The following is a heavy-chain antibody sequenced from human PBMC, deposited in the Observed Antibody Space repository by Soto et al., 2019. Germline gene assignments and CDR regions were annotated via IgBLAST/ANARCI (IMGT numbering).Heavy chain of an antibody. CDR3: VKDRWVDY. Sequence: GGSLRLSCAAFGFKISSSSMNWVRQAPGKGLEYVSSISSNGGPTYYADSVKGRFTISRDNSRNTVYLQMSSLRAEDTAVYYCVKDRWVDYWGQGTLVTVSS. CDR2: ISSNGGPT. CDR1: GFKISSSS. D-gene: IGHD1-26*01. V-gene: IGHV3-64D*06. J-gene: IGHJ4*02.